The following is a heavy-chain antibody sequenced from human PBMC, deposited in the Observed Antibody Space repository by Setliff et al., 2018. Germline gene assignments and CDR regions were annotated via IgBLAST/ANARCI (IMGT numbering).Heavy chain of an antibody. V-gene: IGHV1-18*01. CDR2: INNYSFKT. Sequence: ASVKVSCKASGYTFNNYGITWVRQAPGQGLEWMGWINNYSFKTTYPQKFLDRVTVTTDTSATTAYMELKNLRSDDTAVYYCARINFYVSCGYYYAPDFWGQGTLVTVSS. CDR3: ARINFYVSCGYYYAPDF. D-gene: IGHD3-22*01. CDR1: GYTFNNYG. J-gene: IGHJ4*02.